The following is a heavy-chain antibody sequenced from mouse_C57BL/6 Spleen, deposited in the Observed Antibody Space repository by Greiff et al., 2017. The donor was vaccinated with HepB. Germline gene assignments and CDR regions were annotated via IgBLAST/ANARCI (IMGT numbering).Heavy chain of an antibody. D-gene: IGHD2-10*01. J-gene: IGHJ4*01. Sequence: VQLQQSGPELVKPGASVKISCKASGYSFTGYYMNWVKQSPEKSLEWIGEINPSTGGTTYNQKFKAKATLTVDKSSSTAYMQLKSLTSEDSAVYYCARSSYGNYEAMDYWGQGTSVTVSS. CDR1: GYSFTGYY. CDR3: ARSSYGNYEAMDY. V-gene: IGHV1-42*01. CDR2: INPSTGGT.